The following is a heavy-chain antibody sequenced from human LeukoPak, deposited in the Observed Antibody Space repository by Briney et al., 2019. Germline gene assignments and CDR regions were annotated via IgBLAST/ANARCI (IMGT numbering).Heavy chain of an antibody. D-gene: IGHD3-10*01. Sequence: SETLSLTCTVSGYSISSGYYWGWIRLPPGKGLEWIATIYHSGDTYSNPSLKRRVTISVDTSKNQFSLRLSSVTAADTAVFYCAANSADYNTLGSSYKVWGQGTLVTVSS. CDR2: IYHSGDT. CDR1: GYSISSGYY. J-gene: IGHJ4*02. V-gene: IGHV4-38-2*02. CDR3: AANSADYNTLGSSYKV.